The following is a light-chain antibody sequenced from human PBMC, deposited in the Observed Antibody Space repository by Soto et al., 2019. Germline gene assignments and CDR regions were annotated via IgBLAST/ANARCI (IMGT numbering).Light chain of an antibody. J-gene: IGLJ2*01. Sequence: QSALTQPASMSGSPGQSITISCTGTSXXXGGYNYVSWYRQHPGKAPKLMIYDVNNRPSGVSNRFSGSKSGNTASLTISGLQAEDEADYYCSSHSSSSTLVVFGGGTKLTVL. CDR3: SSHSSSSTLVV. CDR1: SXXXGGYNY. CDR2: DVN. V-gene: IGLV2-14*03.